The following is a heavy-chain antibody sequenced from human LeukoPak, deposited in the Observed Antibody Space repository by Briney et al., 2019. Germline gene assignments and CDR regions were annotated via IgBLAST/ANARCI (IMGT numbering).Heavy chain of an antibody. D-gene: IGHD6-13*01. V-gene: IGHV4-59*01. CDR1: GGSISSYY. CDR3: ARGVTQLFPYYYYGMDV. J-gene: IGHJ6*02. CDR2: IYYSGST. Sequence: SETLSLTCTVSGGSISSYYWSWIRQPPGKGLEWIGYIYYSGSTNYNPSLKSRVTISVDTSKNQFSLKLSSVTAADTAVYYCARGVTQLFPYYYYGMDVWRQGTKVTVSS.